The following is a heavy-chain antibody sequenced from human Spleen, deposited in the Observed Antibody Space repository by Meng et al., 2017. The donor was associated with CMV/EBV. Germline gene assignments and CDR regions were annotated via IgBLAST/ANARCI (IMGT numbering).Heavy chain of an antibody. Sequence: GESLKISCAASGFTFDDYTMHWVRQAPGKGLEWVSLISWDGGSTYYADSVKGRFTISRDNSKNSLYLQMNSLRAEDTAVYYCASSGAHWGQGTLVTVSS. V-gene: IGHV3-43*01. CDR1: GFTFDDYT. CDR2: ISWDGGST. CDR3: ASSGAH. D-gene: IGHD3-10*01. J-gene: IGHJ4*02.